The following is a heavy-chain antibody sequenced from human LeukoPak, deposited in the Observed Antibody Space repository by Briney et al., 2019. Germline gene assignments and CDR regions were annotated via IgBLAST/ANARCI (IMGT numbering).Heavy chain of an antibody. CDR2: FDPEDGET. CDR1: GYTFTNYH. Sequence: GASVKVSCKASGYTFTNYHMHWVRQAPGKGLEWMGGFDPEDGETIYAQKFQGRVTMTEDTSTDTAYMELSSLRSEDTAVYYCATRPSCGGSSTSCYFDYWGQGTLVTVSS. D-gene: IGHD2-2*01. J-gene: IGHJ4*02. CDR3: ATRPSCGGSSTSCYFDY. V-gene: IGHV1-24*01.